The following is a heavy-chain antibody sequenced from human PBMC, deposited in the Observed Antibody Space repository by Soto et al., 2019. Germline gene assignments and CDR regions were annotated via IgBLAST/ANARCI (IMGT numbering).Heavy chain of an antibody. V-gene: IGHV4-30-2*01. D-gene: IGHD5-18*01. CDR3: ARGYGRNFDY. J-gene: IGHJ4*02. CDR2: IYHSGST. CDR1: GGSISSGGYS. Sequence: SETLSLTCAVSGGSISSGGYSWCWIRQPPGKGLEWIGYIYHSGSTYYNPSLKSRVTISVDRSKNQFSLKLSSVTAADTAVYYCARGYGRNFDYWGQGTLVTVSS.